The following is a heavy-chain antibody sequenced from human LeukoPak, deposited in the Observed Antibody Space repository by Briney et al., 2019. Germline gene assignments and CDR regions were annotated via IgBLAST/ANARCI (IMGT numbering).Heavy chain of an antibody. D-gene: IGHD3-10*01. CDR2: TSGSGGST. CDR3: AKRGGPSYYAPPGSYYFDY. CDR1: GFTFSSYA. Sequence: GGSLRLSCAASGFTFSSYAMSWVRQAPGKGLEWVSATSGSGGSTYYADSVKGRFTISRDNSKNTLYLQMNSLRAEDTAVYYCAKRGGPSYYAPPGSYYFDYWGQGTLVTVSS. J-gene: IGHJ4*02. V-gene: IGHV3-23*01.